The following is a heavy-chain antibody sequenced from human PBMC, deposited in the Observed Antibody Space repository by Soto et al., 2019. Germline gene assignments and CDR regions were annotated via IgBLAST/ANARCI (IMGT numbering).Heavy chain of an antibody. J-gene: IGHJ4*02. CDR3: AGVGGVDGYNYFNY. Sequence: PXETLSLPFTASRGSISRYYWNWIRQPPGKGLEWIGYIYYSGRTKYNPSLKSRVSISVDTSKNQFSLKLRSVTAADTALYFCAGVGGVDGYNYFNYWGQGTQVTVSS. V-gene: IGHV4-59*01. CDR2: IYYSGRT. CDR1: RGSISRYY. D-gene: IGHD2-8*02.